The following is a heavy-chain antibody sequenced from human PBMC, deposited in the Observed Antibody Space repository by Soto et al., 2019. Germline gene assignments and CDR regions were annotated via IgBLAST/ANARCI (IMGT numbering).Heavy chain of an antibody. CDR3: AKDRLGGNFDY. V-gene: IGHV3-23*01. Sequence: GGSLRLSCAASGFTLNNYAMNWVRQAPGKGLEWVATISGTGGSTYYADSVKGRFTISRDNSKNTLYLQMNSLRVEDTAVYYCAKDRLGGNFDYWGQGTQVIVSS. J-gene: IGHJ4*02. CDR1: GFTLNNYA. CDR2: ISGTGGST.